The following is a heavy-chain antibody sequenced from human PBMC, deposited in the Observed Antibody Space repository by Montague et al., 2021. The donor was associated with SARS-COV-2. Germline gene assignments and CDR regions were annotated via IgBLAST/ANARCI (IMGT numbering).Heavy chain of an antibody. Sequence: TLSLTCVVSGDSVSSGDYSWSWIRQSAGKGLGWVGYIYQSGXAXYXXPLKRRVTISIDTYNNQFPMHLRSVTAADTGLYYCATGTRMYGMDFWGQGTTVTVSS. CDR3: ATGTRMYGMDF. V-gene: IGHV4-30-2*06. CDR2: IYQSGXA. J-gene: IGHJ6*02. CDR1: GDSVSSGDYS. D-gene: IGHD3-10*01.